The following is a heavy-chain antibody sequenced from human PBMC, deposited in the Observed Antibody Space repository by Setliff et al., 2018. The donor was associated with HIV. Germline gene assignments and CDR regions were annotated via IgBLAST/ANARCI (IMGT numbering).Heavy chain of an antibody. CDR2: SYYSGST. Sequence: SETLSLTCTVSGGSISSYYWSWIRQPPGKGLEWMGYSYYSGSTNYNPSLKSRVTISVDTSKNQFSLKMTSVTAADTAVYYCARHSCGTTACYGPDMWGPGTMVTVSS. CDR1: GGSISSYY. V-gene: IGHV4-59*08. D-gene: IGHD2-15*01. J-gene: IGHJ3*02. CDR3: ARHSCGTTACYGPDM.